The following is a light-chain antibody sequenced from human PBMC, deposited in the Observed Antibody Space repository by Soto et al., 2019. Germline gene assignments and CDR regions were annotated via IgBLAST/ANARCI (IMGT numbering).Light chain of an antibody. V-gene: IGLV1-40*03. CDR3: QSYDSSLSGWV. CDR2: GNN. J-gene: IGLJ3*02. CDR1: HSNSGAGYD. Sequence: QAVVTQPPSVSGVPGQRVTISCTGSHSNSGAGYDVHWYQQLPGTAPKLLIYGNNNRPSGVPDRFSGSKSGASASLAITGLQAEDEGDYYCQSYDSSLSGWVFGGGTKVTVL.